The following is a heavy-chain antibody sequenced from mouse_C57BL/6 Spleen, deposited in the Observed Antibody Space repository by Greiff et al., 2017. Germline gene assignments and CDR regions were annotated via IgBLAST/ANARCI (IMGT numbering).Heavy chain of an antibody. J-gene: IGHJ4*01. CDR2: INPNNGGT. CDR1: GYTFTDYN. V-gene: IGHV1-22*01. D-gene: IGHD2-4*01. Sequence: EVQLQQSGPELVKPGASVKMSCKASGYTFTDYNMHWVKQSHGKSLEWIGYINPNNGGTSYNQKFKGKATLTVNKSSSTAYMELRSLTSEDSAVYYCARWGDYDGIDYYAMDYWGQGTSVTVSS. CDR3: ARWGDYDGIDYYAMDY.